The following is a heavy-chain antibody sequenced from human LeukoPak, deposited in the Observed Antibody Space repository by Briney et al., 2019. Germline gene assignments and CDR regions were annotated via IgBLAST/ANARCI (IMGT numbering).Heavy chain of an antibody. CDR3: VGPNGAFDI. V-gene: IGHV3-7*01. Sequence: GGSLRLSCAASGFTFSSYWMSWVRHAPGKGLEWVANIKQDGSEEYYVDSVKGRFTISRDNAKNSLYLQMNSLRAEDPAVYYCVGPNGAFDIWGQGTMVTVSS. CDR2: IKQDGSEE. CDR1: GFTFSSYW. J-gene: IGHJ3*02.